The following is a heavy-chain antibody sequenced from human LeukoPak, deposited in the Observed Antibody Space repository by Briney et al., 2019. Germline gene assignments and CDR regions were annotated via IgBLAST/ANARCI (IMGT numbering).Heavy chain of an antibody. D-gene: IGHD3-9*01. CDR3: ARQRYDILTGHKRSNFDY. Sequence: SETLSLTCTVSGGSIGSHSWSWIRQPPGKGLEWIGYIHYSGSTNYNPSLESRVTISVDTSKNQFSLKLSSVTAADTAVYYCARQRYDILTGHKRSNFDYWGQGTLVTVSS. V-gene: IGHV4-59*08. J-gene: IGHJ4*02. CDR2: IHYSGST. CDR1: GGSIGSHS.